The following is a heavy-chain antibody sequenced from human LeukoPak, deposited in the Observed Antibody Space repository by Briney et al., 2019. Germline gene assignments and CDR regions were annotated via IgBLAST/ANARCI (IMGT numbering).Heavy chain of an antibody. Sequence: ASVKVSYKASGYTFTGYYMHWVRQAPGQGLEWMVWIKPNSGGTNYAQKFQGRVTMTRDTSISTAYMELSRLRSDDTAVYYCARCAVLAAKIGRGNWFDPWGQGTLVTVSS. CDR2: IKPNSGGT. D-gene: IGHD2-15*01. V-gene: IGHV1-2*02. CDR1: GYTFTGYY. CDR3: ARCAVLAAKIGRGNWFDP. J-gene: IGHJ5*02.